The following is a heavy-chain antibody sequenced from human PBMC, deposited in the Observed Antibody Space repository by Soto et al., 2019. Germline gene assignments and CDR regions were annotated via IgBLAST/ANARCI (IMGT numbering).Heavy chain of an antibody. CDR1: GRSYSKVYYY. J-gene: IGHJ4*02. CDR2: IYHSGRT. Sequence: SAALSVTWTVSGRSYSKVYYYWSWVRQNPGKGLEWIGHIYHSGRTYYNPSLKSRVTISVDTSQNQFSLNLSSVTAAIKAISCSARWLDQSLDYLVTWGQGTPDTISS. D-gene: IGHD4-17*01. CDR3: ARWLDQSLDYLVT. V-gene: IGHV4-31*02.